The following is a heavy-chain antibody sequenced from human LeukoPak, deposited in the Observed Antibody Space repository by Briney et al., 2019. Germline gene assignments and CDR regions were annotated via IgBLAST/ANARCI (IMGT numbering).Heavy chain of an antibody. D-gene: IGHD6-19*01. CDR2: ISSGSSYI. J-gene: IGHJ4*02. V-gene: IGHV3-21*01. Sequence: GGSLRLSCAASGFTFKSYSMTWVRQAPGKGLEWVASISSGSSYIYYADSVKGRFTISRDNAKNSLYLQMNSLRAEDTAVYYCARDGGWYFDYWGQGTLVTVSS. CDR3: ARDGGWYFDY. CDR1: GFTFKSYS.